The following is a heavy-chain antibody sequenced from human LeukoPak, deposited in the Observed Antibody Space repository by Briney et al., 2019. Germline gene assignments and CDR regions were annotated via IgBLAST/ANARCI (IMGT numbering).Heavy chain of an antibody. D-gene: IGHD2-2*01. J-gene: IGHJ5*02. CDR3: ARGYGSNSYSPGFDP. Sequence: SATLSLTCTVSGDSVSSDGYYWSWIRQHPVKGLEWIGYIYSSGSTFYNPSLKSRLALSKHTSKNQFSLNLSSVTAADTAVYYCARGYGSNSYSPGFDPWVEGTLVTVSS. V-gene: IGHV4-31*03. CDR1: GDSVSSDGYY. CDR2: IYSSGST.